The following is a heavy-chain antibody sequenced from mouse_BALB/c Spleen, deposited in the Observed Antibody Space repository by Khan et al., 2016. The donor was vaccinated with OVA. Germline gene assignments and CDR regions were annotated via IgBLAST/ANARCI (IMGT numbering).Heavy chain of an antibody. CDR3: SRYANSPYYALDY. V-gene: IGHV1S136*01. J-gene: IGHJ4*01. CDR2: INPYNVGT. CDR1: GYTFTNYV. D-gene: IGHD6-1*01. Sequence: VQLQQSGPELVKPGASVKMSCKASGYTFTNYVMHWVKQKPGQGLEWIGYINPYNVGTIHNEKFRGKATLTSDKSSSTAYMELSSLTSEDSAVYYCSRYANSPYYALDYTGQGTSVTVSS.